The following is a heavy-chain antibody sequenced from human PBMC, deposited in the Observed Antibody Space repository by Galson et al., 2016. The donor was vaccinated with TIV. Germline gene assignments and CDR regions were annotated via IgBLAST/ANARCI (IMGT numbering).Heavy chain of an antibody. V-gene: IGHV3-7*01. Sequence: SLRLSCAASELIVSSNYMSWVRQAPGKGLEWVANIKQDGRETHYVDSVKGRFTISRDNAENSLYLQMNTLRAEDTAVYYCARERGIDFWNGFDDWGQGTLVTVSS. CDR1: ELIVSSNY. CDR2: IKQDGRET. CDR3: ARERGIDFWNGFDD. J-gene: IGHJ4*02. D-gene: IGHD3-3*01.